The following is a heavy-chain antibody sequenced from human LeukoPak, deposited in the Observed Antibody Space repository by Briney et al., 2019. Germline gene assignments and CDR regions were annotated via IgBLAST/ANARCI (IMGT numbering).Heavy chain of an antibody. D-gene: IGHD1-1*01. V-gene: IGHV3-21*01. J-gene: IGHJ4*02. CDR1: GFTFSSYS. CDR3: ARDEELERGAGDPGDFDY. CDR2: ISSSSSYI. Sequence: GGSLRLSCAASGFTFSSYSMNWVRQAPGKGLEWVSSISSSSSYIYYGDSVKGRFTISRDNAKNSLYLQMNSLRAEDTAVYYCARDEELERGAGDPGDFDYWGQGTLVTVSS.